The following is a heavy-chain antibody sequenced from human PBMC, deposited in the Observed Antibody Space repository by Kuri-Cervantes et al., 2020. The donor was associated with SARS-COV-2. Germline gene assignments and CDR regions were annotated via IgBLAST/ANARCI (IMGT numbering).Heavy chain of an antibody. J-gene: IGHJ6*02. CDR1: GFTFSDYY. V-gene: IGHV3-11*04. Sequence: GGSLRLSCAAPGFTFSDYYMSWIRQAPGKGLEWVSYISSSGSTIYYADSVKGRFTISRDNAKNSLYLQMNSLRAEDTAVYYCAREGINYYYYYGMDVWGQGTTVTVSS. CDR2: ISSSGSTI. CDR3: AREGINYYYYYGMDV.